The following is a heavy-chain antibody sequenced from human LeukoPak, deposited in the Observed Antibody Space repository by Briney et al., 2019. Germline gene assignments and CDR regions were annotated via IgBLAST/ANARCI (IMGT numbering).Heavy chain of an antibody. V-gene: IGHV3-73*01. J-gene: IGHJ4*02. CDR2: IRSKVKSYAT. D-gene: IGHD5-12*01. CDR3: TRQEGYSGYEQPDY. CDR1: VVTFIGSA. Sequence: GGALRLSCAASVVTFIGSAMHWGREASGKGLECVGRIRSKVKSYATAYAASVKGRFTISRDDSKNTAYLQMNSLKTEDTAVYYCTRQEGYSGYEQPDYWGQGTLVTVSS.